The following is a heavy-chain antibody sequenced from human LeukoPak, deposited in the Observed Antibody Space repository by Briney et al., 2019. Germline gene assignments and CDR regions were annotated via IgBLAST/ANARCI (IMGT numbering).Heavy chain of an antibody. V-gene: IGHV4-61*05. J-gene: IGHJ3*02. D-gene: IGHD6-13*01. CDR2: IYYSGST. CDR3: ARGEQQLVGDAFDI. CDR1: GGSISNTSYF. Sequence: NPSETLSLTCTVSGGSISNTSYFWGWIRQPPGKGLEWIGYIYYSGSTNYNPSLKSRVTISVDTSKNQFSLKLSSVTAADTAVYYCARGEQQLVGDAFDIWGQGTMVTVSS.